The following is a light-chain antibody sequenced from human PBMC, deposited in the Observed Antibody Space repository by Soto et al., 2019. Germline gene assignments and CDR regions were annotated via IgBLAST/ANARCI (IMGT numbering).Light chain of an antibody. Sequence: EIVLTQSPGTLSLSPGERATLSCRASQSVSGNYLAWYQQKPGQAPRLLMSGASNRATGIPDGFTGSGSGTDFTLTISSLQPDDFATYYCQQYNSYWTFGQGTKVDI. CDR2: GAS. CDR1: QSVSGNY. J-gene: IGKJ1*01. CDR3: QQYNSYWT. V-gene: IGKV3-20*01.